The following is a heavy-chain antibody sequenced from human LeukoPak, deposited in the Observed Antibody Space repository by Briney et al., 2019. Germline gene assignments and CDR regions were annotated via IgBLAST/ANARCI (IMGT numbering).Heavy chain of an antibody. CDR1: GGSLSGYY. D-gene: IGHD1-1*01. CDR3: ARVQLERRGAFDI. Sequence: SETLSLTCAVYGGSLSGYYWSWLRQPPGKGLEWIGEINHSGSTNYNPSLKSRVTISVDTSKNQFSLKLSSVTAADTAVYYCARVQLERRGAFDIWGQGTMVTVSS. CDR2: INHSGST. V-gene: IGHV4-34*01. J-gene: IGHJ3*02.